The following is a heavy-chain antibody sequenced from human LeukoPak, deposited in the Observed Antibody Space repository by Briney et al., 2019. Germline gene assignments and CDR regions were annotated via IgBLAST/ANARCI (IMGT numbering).Heavy chain of an antibody. V-gene: IGHV3-53*01. D-gene: IGHD2-2*01. CDR1: GSTVSSNY. CDR3: ARSGGYCSSTSCYGLAYGMDV. CDR2: IYSGGST. Sequence: GGSLRLSCAASGSTVSSNYMSWVRQAPGKGLEWVSVIYSGGSTYYADSVKGRFTISRDNSKNTLYLQMNSLRAEDTAVYYCARSGGYCSSTSCYGLAYGMDVWGQGTTVTVSS. J-gene: IGHJ6*02.